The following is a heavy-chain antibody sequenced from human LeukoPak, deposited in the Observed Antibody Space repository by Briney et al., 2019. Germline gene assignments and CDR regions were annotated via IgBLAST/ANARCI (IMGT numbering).Heavy chain of an antibody. CDR3: ASPWRPYYYDSSGSLHYYYGMDV. CDR1: GYTFTSYG. CDR2: IIPIFGTA. Sequence: SVKVSCKASGYTFTSYGISWVRQAPGQGLEWMGGIIPIFGTANYAQKFQGRVTITADESTSTAYMELSSLRSEDTAVYYCASPWRPYYYDSSGSLHYYYGMDVWGQGTTVTVSS. J-gene: IGHJ6*02. D-gene: IGHD3-22*01. V-gene: IGHV1-69*13.